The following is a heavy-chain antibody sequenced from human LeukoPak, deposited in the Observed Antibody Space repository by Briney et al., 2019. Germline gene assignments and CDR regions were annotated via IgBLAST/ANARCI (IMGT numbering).Heavy chain of an antibody. CDR2: IWYDGSNK. J-gene: IGHJ5*02. V-gene: IGHV3-33*01. CDR1: GFTFSSYG. D-gene: IGHD2-15*01. Sequence: GGSLRLSWAASGFTFSSYGMHWVRQAPGKGLEWVAVIWYDGSNKYYADSVKGRFTISRDNSKNTLYLQMNSLRAEDTAVHYCARGPPYYCSGGSCDGHWFDPWGQGTLVTVSS. CDR3: ARGPPYYCSGGSCDGHWFDP.